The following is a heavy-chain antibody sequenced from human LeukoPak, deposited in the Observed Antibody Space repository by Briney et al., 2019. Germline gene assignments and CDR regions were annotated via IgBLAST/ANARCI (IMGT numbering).Heavy chain of an antibody. V-gene: IGHV1-18*01. J-gene: IGHJ4*02. CDR3: ARDQIPLAYCGGDCSLFDY. D-gene: IGHD2-21*02. CDR2: ISAYNGNT. Sequence: ASVKDSCKASGYTFTSYGISWVRQAPGQGLEWMGWISAYNGNTNYAQKLQGRVTMTTDTSTSTAYMELRSLRSDDTAVYYCARDQIPLAYCGGDCSLFDYWGQGTLVTVSS. CDR1: GYTFTSYG.